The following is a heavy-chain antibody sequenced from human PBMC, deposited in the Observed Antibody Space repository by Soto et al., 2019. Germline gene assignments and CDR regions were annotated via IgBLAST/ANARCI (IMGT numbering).Heavy chain of an antibody. CDR3: ARGCSSTTCRYVMDV. CDR2: IYYSGSA. V-gene: IGHV4-30-4*01. Sequence: SETLSLTCTVSGGSINIGDYFWTCMRQPPGKGLEWIAYIYYSGSAYYNPSLKSRVTISVDTSKNQFSLKLSSVIAADTAVYYCARGCSSTTCRYVMDVWGQGTTVTVSS. J-gene: IGHJ6*02. D-gene: IGHD2-2*01. CDR1: GGSINIGDYF.